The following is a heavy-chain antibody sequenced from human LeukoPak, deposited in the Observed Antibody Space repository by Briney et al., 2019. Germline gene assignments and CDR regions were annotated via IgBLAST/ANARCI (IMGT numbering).Heavy chain of an antibody. CDR3: ATGAGCGY. CDR1: GFTFSSYW. CDR2: IKEDGSES. Sequence: GGSLRLSCAASGFTFSSYWMTWVRQAPGKGLEWVANIKEDGSESNYVDSVKGRFTISRDNAKNSLYLQMNTLRDEDTAVYYCATGAGCGYWGQGTLVTVSS. V-gene: IGHV3-7*03. J-gene: IGHJ4*02. D-gene: IGHD6-19*01.